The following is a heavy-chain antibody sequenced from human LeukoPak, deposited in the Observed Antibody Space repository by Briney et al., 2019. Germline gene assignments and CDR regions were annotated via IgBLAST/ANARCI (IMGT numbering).Heavy chain of an antibody. Sequence: GGSLRLSCAASGFIFSSYSMSWVRQAPGKGLEWVSVITGSGGNTYYADSVKGRFTISKDNSKNTVYLQMNSLRAEDTAVYYCASFPRWELLYRVSWGQGTLVTVSS. D-gene: IGHD1-26*01. V-gene: IGHV3-23*01. CDR2: ITGSGGNT. J-gene: IGHJ5*02. CDR1: GFIFSSYS. CDR3: ASFPRWELLYRVS.